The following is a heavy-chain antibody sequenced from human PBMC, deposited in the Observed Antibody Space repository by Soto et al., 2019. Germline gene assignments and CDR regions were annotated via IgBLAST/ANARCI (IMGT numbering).Heavy chain of an antibody. Sequence: GASVKVSCKCSGYTFTSDGINWVRQAPGQGLEWMGIINPSGGSTSYAQKFQGRVTMTRDTSTSTVYMELSSLRSEDTAVYYCARDRGKPRSMVRGVIMIFDYWGQGTLVTVSS. V-gene: IGHV1-46*03. CDR1: GYTFTSDG. CDR3: ARDRGKPRSMVRGVIMIFDY. CDR2: INPSGGST. D-gene: IGHD3-10*01. J-gene: IGHJ4*02.